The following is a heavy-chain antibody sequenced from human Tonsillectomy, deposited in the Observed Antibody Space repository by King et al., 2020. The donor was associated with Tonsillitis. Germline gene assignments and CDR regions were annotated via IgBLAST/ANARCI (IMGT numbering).Heavy chain of an antibody. J-gene: IGHJ6*02. CDR2: VDHDGSQK. D-gene: IGHD2/OR15-2a*01. V-gene: IGHV3-7*04. CDR1: GFTFTTYW. Sequence: QLVQSGGGLVQPGGSLRLSCAASGFTFTTYWMTWVRQPPGKGLEWVANVDHDGSQKYYVDSVSGRFTISRDNAKNSLNLQMNSLRVEDTAVYFCARVKRTTWGTHNYGMDVWGQGTTVTVSS. CDR3: ARVKRTTWGTHNYGMDV.